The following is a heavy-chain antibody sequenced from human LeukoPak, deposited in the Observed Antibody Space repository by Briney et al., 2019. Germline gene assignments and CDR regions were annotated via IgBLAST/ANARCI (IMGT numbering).Heavy chain of an antibody. D-gene: IGHD6-13*01. J-gene: IGHJ6*03. Sequence: SETLSLTCTVSGGSISSGSYYWSWIRQPAGKGLEWIGRIYTSGSTNYNPSLKSRVTTSVDTSKNQFSLKLSSVTAADTAVYYCAREWWIAAAGNPSYMDVWGKGTTVTISS. V-gene: IGHV4-61*02. CDR3: AREWWIAAAGNPSYMDV. CDR2: IYTSGST. CDR1: GGSISSGSYY.